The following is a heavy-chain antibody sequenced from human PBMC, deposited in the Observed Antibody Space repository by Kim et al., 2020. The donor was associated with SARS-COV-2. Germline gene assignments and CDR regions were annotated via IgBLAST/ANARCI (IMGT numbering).Heavy chain of an antibody. CDR1: GFTFSSYS. D-gene: IGHD3-9*01. Sequence: GGSLRLSCAASGFTFSSYSMNWVRQAPGKGLEWVSYISSSSSTIYYADSVKGRFTISRDNAKNSLYLQMNSLRDEDTAVYYCARPRDILTGYYTPSWFDPWGQGTLVTVSS. V-gene: IGHV3-48*02. CDR3: ARPRDILTGYYTPSWFDP. CDR2: ISSSSSTI. J-gene: IGHJ5*02.